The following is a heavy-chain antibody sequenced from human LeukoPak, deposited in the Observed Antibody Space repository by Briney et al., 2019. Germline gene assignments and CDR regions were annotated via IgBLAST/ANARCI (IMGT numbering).Heavy chain of an antibody. Sequence: PGGSLRLSCAASGFTFSSYWMSWVRQAPGKGLEWVANIKQDGSEKYYVDSVKGRFTISRDNAKNSLYLQMNSLRAEDTAVYYCARVHVLRFLEWIDAFDIWGQGTMVTVSS. CDR3: ARVHVLRFLEWIDAFDI. D-gene: IGHD3-3*01. CDR1: GFTFSSYW. V-gene: IGHV3-7*01. J-gene: IGHJ3*02. CDR2: IKQDGSEK.